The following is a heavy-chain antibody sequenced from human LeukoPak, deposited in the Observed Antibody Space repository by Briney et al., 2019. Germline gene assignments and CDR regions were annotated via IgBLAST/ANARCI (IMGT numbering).Heavy chain of an antibody. Sequence: TGGSLRLSCAASGFTFSGYGMHWVRQAPGKGLEWVAVISYDGSNKYYADSVKGRFIIPRDNSKYTLYLQMNSLRAEDTAVYYCARARNNYDSSGYSALDYWGQGTLATVSS. D-gene: IGHD3-22*01. J-gene: IGHJ4*02. V-gene: IGHV3-30*03. CDR3: ARARNNYDSSGYSALDY. CDR1: GFTFSGYG. CDR2: ISYDGSNK.